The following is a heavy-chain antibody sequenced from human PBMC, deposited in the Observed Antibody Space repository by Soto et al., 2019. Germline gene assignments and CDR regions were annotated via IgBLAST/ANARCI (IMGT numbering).Heavy chain of an antibody. J-gene: IGHJ4*02. CDR3: ARSGNYRLDC. CDR1: GFSITNHN. CDR2: ISASGSST. D-gene: IGHD1-26*01. V-gene: IGHV3-48*01. Sequence: GGSLRLSCAASGFSITNHNMNWVRQAPGEGLEWISYISASGSSTYYADSVKGRFTISRDNAKNSLYLQMNSLRGEDTAVYYCARSGNYRLDCWGQGTLVTVS.